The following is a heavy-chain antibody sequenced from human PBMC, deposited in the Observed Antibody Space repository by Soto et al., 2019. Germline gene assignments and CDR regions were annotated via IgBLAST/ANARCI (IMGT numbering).Heavy chain of an antibody. J-gene: IGHJ4*02. CDR2: ISYGGVNK. Sequence: GGSLRLSCAASGFTFSTSVMHWVLQAPGKGLEWMAIISYGGVNKYYADSVKGRFTISRDISESTLYLQMNSLRTEDTAVYYCAREEFEDGRGHFDYWGQGTLVTVSS. D-gene: IGHD3-22*01. CDR1: GFTFSTSV. V-gene: IGHV3-30-3*01. CDR3: AREEFEDGRGHFDY.